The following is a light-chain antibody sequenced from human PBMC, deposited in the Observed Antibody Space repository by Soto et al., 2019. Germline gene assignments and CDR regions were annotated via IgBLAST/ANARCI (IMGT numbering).Light chain of an antibody. Sequence: QTVVTQPPSVSGAPGQRVTISCTGSSSNIGAGYDVHWYQQLPGTAPKLLIYGNSNRPSGVPDRFSGSKSGTSASLAITGLQAEDEADYYCQSYDSSLSVVVFGGGTQLTVL. CDR2: GNS. J-gene: IGLJ2*01. V-gene: IGLV1-40*01. CDR1: SSNIGAGYD. CDR3: QSYDSSLSVVV.